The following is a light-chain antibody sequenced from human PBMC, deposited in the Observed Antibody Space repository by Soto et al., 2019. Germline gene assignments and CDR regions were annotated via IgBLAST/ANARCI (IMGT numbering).Light chain of an antibody. CDR1: HNINSN. CDR3: QQYNNWGT. CDR2: GAS. Sequence: EIVMTQSPATLSVSPGERATLSCRASHNINSNLAWYQQKPGQAPRLLIFGASTRATGIPARFSGSGSGTEFTPTISSLQSEDFAVYYCQQYNNWGTFGQGTKVEIK. V-gene: IGKV3-15*01. J-gene: IGKJ1*01.